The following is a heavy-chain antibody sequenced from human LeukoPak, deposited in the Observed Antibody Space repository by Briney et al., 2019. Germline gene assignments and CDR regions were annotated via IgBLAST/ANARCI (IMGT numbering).Heavy chain of an antibody. D-gene: IGHD1-26*01. CDR1: GYTFTNHD. V-gene: IGHV1-46*01. J-gene: IGHJ5*02. CDR3: ARDNSVGNIAWWFDP. Sequence: ASVKVSCKASGYTFTNHDMHWVRQAPGQGLEWVGLINPTGTSTTYAQKFQGRVTMTRDMSTTTDYMELSSLRSEDTAVYYCARDNSVGNIAWWFDPWGQGTLVTVSS. CDR2: INPTGTST.